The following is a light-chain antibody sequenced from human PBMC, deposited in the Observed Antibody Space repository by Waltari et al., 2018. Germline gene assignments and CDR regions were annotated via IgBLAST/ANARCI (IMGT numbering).Light chain of an antibody. V-gene: IGKV4-1*01. J-gene: IGKJ4*01. Sequence: DIVMTQSLDSLAVSLGERATLHCKSSQSVLYSSNNKNYLAWYQQKPGQPPKLLIYWASTRESGVPDRFSGSGSGTDFTLTISSLQAEDVAVYYCQQYYSTPLTFGGGTKVEIK. CDR1: QSVLYSSNNKNY. CDR2: WAS. CDR3: QQYYSTPLT.